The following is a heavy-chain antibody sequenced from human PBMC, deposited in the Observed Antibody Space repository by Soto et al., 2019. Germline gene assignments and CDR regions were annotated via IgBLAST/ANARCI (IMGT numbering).Heavy chain of an antibody. D-gene: IGHD3-16*01. CDR3: ARGLKSYDYGVVDY. CDR1: GYSFTSYW. V-gene: IGHV5-10-1*01. Sequence: GESLKISCKGSGYSFTSYWISWVRQMPGKGLEWMGRIDPSDSYTNYSPSFQGHVTISADTSISTAYMELSRLRSDDAAVYYCARGLKSYDYGVVDYWGLGTLVTVSS. CDR2: IDPSDSYT. J-gene: IGHJ4*02.